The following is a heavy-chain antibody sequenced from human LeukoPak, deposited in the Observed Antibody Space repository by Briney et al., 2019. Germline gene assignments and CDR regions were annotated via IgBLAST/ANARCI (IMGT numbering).Heavy chain of an antibody. D-gene: IGHD6-19*01. Sequence: AGSLRLSCAASGLTISRSWMSWVRQAPGKGLEWVANIKEDGGERYYVDSVKGRFTISRDNAKNLLYMQMNSLRAEDTAVYYCARGLVGSGCYFDYWGQGTLVIVSS. V-gene: IGHV3-7*05. J-gene: IGHJ4*02. CDR1: GLTISRSW. CDR3: ARGLVGSGCYFDY. CDR2: IKEDGGER.